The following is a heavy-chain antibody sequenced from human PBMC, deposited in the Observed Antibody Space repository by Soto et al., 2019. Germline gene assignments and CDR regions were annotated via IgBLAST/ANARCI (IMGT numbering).Heavy chain of an antibody. CDR2: ISSSGGTI. CDR3: ARFGGVSGGGDY. V-gene: IGHV3-48*01. D-gene: IGHD3-16*01. CDR1: GFTFSSYS. J-gene: IGHJ4*02. Sequence: EVQLVESGGGLVQPGGSLRLSCAASGFTFSSYSMNWVRQAPGKGLEWVSYISSSGGTIYYADSVKGRFTISRDNAKNPLYRQMNGLRAEDTVLYYCARFGGVSGGGDYWGQGTLVTVSS.